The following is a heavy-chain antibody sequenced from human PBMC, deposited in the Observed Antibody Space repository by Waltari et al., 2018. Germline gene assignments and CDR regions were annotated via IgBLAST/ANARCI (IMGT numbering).Heavy chain of an antibody. J-gene: IGHJ5*02. CDR2: IYTSGST. D-gene: IGHD1-20*01. V-gene: IGHV4-4*07. Sequence: GPGLVKPSETMSLTCTVSGGSISSYYRSWIRQPAGKGLEWIGRIYTSGSTNYNPSLKSRVTISVDKSKNQFALKLSSVTAADTAVYYCARSANLGITGTTWFDPWGQGTLVTVSS. CDR3: ARSANLGITGTTWFDP. CDR1: GGSISSYY.